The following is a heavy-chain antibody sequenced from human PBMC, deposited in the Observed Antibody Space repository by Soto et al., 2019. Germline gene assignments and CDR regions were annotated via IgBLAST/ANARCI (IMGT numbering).Heavy chain of an antibody. CDR3: ARDPRVETALMAVFQG. CDR2: IWYDGSNK. CDR1: GFSFSNYG. Sequence: QVQLVESGGGVVQPGRSLRLSCAGSGFSFSNYGMHWVRQAPGKGLEWVALIWYDGSNKYYADSVKGRFTISRDNSKNTLYLQMSSLRTDDTAVYYCARDPRVETALMAVFQGWGQGTLVTVSS. J-gene: IGHJ1*01. V-gene: IGHV3-33*01. D-gene: IGHD2-21*02.